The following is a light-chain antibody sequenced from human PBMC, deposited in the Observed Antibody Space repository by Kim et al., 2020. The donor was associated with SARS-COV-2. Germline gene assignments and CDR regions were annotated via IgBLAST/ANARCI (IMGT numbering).Light chain of an antibody. V-gene: IGKV1-17*01. CDR3: LQHTTYPLT. CDR2: ATS. J-gene: IGKJ4*01. Sequence: DIQMTQSPSSLSASVGDRVTITCRASQDIRYDLDWYQQKPGKGPERLIYATSTLQSGVPSRFSGSGSGTEFTLTISSLQPEDLATYYCLQHTTYPLTFGGGTKVDIK. CDR1: QDIRYD.